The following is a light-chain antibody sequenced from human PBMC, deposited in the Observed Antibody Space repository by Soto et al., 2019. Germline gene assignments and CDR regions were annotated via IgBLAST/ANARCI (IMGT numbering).Light chain of an antibody. Sequence: VMTQSLATLSVSQGERGTLSCRASQSVNNNLAWYQQKPGQAPRLLMYGISRRATGIPDRFSGSGSGTDFTLTITSLEPEDFAVYYCQQYRSSPLTFGGGTKVDI. CDR1: QSVNNN. CDR2: GIS. V-gene: IGKV3-20*01. J-gene: IGKJ4*01. CDR3: QQYRSSPLT.